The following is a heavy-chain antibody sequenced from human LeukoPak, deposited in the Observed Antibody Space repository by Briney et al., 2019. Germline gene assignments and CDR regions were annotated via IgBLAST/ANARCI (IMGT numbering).Heavy chain of an antibody. J-gene: IGHJ4*02. CDR2: ISYDGSNK. Sequence: GGSLRLSCAASGCTFSSYGMHWGRQAPAKGLEWEAVISYDGSNKYYEDSVKGRFTISRDNSKNTQYLQMNSLRAEDTAVYYCAKDNWPVAATPESPTDYWGQGTLVTVSS. V-gene: IGHV3-30*18. CDR1: GCTFSSYG. CDR3: AKDNWPVAATPESPTDY. D-gene: IGHD2-15*01.